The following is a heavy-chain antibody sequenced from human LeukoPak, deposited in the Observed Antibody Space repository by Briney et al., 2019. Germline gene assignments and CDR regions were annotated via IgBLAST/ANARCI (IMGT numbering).Heavy chain of an antibody. CDR3: AKDGWNGAVRPFFDY. D-gene: IGHD3-3*01. Sequence: GRSLRLSCAASGFTFSSYGMHRVRQAPGKGLEWVAVISYDGSNKYYADSVKGRFTISRDNSKNTLYLQMNSLRAEDTAVYYCAKDGWNGAVRPFFDYWGQGTLVTVSS. CDR1: GFTFSSYG. CDR2: ISYDGSNK. J-gene: IGHJ4*02. V-gene: IGHV3-30*18.